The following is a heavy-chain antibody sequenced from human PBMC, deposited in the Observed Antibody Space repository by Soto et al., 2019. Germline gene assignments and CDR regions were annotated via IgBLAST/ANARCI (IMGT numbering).Heavy chain of an antibody. V-gene: IGHV1-18*01. CDR2: ISSHNGNT. J-gene: IGHJ4*02. Sequence: QVQLVQSGDEVKQPGASGKVSCKASGSTITAYGISWVRQAPGQGLEWMVWISSHNGNTYYAQNLQGRVTMTTDTSTSTAYMELRSLRSDDTAVYYCASSSIAAAGSFDYWGQGALVTVSS. CDR1: GSTITAYG. CDR3: ASSSIAAAGSFDY. D-gene: IGHD6-13*01.